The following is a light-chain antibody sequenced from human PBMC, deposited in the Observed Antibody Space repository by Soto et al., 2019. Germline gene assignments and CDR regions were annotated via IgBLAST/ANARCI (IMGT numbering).Light chain of an antibody. V-gene: IGKV3-15*01. J-gene: IGKJ1*01. Sequence: EIVMTQSLATLSVSPGDRATLSFRASQSVSTNLAWYQQKPGQAPRLLIYGAYTRATGIPARFSGSGSGTEFTLTISSLQSEDFALYYCQQYNNWPRTFGQGTKVDIK. CDR3: QQYNNWPRT. CDR1: QSVSTN. CDR2: GAY.